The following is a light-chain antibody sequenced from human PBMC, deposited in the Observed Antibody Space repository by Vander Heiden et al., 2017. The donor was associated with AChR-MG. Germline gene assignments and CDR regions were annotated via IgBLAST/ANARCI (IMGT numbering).Light chain of an antibody. J-gene: IGKJ1*01. CDR2: GAS. CDR1: QSVSSN. Sequence: EIVMTQSPATLSVSPGERATLSCRASQSVSSNLAWYQQKPGQAPRLLIYGASTRATGIPARFSGSGSGTEFTLTISSLPSEDFAVYYCQRYKNWGQTFGPGTKVEIK. CDR3: QRYKNWGQT. V-gene: IGKV3-15*01.